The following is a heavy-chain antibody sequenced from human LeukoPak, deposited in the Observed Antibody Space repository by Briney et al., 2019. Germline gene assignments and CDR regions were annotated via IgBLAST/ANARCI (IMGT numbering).Heavy chain of an antibody. CDR3: ARGGDIVATTDFDY. J-gene: IGHJ4*02. V-gene: IGHV3-48*03. Sequence: GGSLRLSCAASGFTFSSYEMNWVRQAPGKGLEWVSYISSSGSTIYYADSVEGRFTISRDNAKNSLYLQMNSLRAEDTAVYYCARGGDIVATTDFDYWGQGTLVTVSS. CDR1: GFTFSSYE. D-gene: IGHD5-12*01. CDR2: ISSSGSTI.